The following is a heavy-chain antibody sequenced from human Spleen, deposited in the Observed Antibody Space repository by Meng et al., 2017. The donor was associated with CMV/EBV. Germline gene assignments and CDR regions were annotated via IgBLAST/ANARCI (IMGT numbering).Heavy chain of an antibody. V-gene: IGHV3-21*01. CDR1: GFTFSTFS. CDR3: AREGYTLGRFGAFDI. D-gene: IGHD2-2*02. Sequence: GGSLRLSCAASGFTFSTFSMNWVRQAPGKGLEWVSSISSSSSYIYYADSVKGRFTISRDNSKNTLYLQMNGLRAEDSAVYFCAREGYTLGRFGAFDIWGQGTMVTVSS. J-gene: IGHJ3*02. CDR2: ISSSSSYI.